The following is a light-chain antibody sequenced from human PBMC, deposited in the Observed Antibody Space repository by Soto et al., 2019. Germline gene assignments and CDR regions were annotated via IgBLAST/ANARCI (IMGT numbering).Light chain of an antibody. J-gene: IGLJ1*01. CDR2: KVT. V-gene: IGLV2-14*01. CDR3: ASSTSDSLYV. Sequence: LTQPASVSRSPGQSITISCTGTSSDVGGNKYVSWYQQYPGKVPKLLINKVTNRPSGVSYRFSGSKSGNTASLTISALLAEDEADYFCASSTSDSLYVFGTGTKVTVL. CDR1: SSDVGGNKY.